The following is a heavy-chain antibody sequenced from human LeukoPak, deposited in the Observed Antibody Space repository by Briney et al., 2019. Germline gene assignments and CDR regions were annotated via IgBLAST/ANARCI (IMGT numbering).Heavy chain of an antibody. J-gene: IGHJ4*02. CDR2: KYYSGST. D-gene: IGHD5-18*01. Sequence: SETLSLTCDVSGVSINTCCYYWTWIRQPPGKGLEWIGYKYYSGSTRYNSSLRSRLTISLDSSKNQFSLRLTSVTAADTAVYYSARGRSYGFDFDSWGPGTLVIVSS. CDR3: ARGRSYGFDFDS. V-gene: IGHV4-61*01. CDR1: GVSINTCCYY.